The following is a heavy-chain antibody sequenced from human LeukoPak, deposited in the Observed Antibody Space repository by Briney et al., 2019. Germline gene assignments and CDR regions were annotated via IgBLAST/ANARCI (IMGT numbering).Heavy chain of an antibody. V-gene: IGHV1-69*13. CDR2: IIPFFGTA. J-gene: IGHJ4*02. CDR1: GGTFSSYA. D-gene: IGHD2-2*01. CDR3: ASSRVVVVVPAAMSAFDY. Sequence: SVKVSCKASGGTFSSYAISWVRQAPGQGLEWMGGIIPFFGTANYAQKFQGRVTITADESTSTAYMELSSLRSEDTAVYYCASSRVVVVVPAAMSAFDYWGQGTLVTVSS.